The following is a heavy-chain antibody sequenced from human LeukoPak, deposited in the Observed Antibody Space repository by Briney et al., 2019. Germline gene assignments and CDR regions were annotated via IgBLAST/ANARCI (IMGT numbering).Heavy chain of an antibody. CDR3: ARDLGMAAAGTVGHFDS. V-gene: IGHV3-7*01. Sequence: PGGSLRLSCAASRFTFSNFWMSWVRQAPGERPEWVANINQDGSAKYYVDSAKGRFTISRDNAKNSLYLQMNNLRAEDTAAYYCARDLGMAAAGTVGHFDSWGQGTLVTVSS. D-gene: IGHD6-13*01. J-gene: IGHJ4*02. CDR2: INQDGSAK. CDR1: RFTFSNFW.